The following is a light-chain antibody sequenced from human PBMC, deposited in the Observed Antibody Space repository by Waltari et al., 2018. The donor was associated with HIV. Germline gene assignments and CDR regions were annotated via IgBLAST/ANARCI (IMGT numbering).Light chain of an antibody. J-gene: IGLJ2*01. CDR2: KDS. Sequence: SYELTQPSSVSVSPGQTARITCSGAVLAKKYARWFQQKPGQAPVLVIHKDSERPSGIPERFSGSSSGTTVTLTISGAQVEDEADYYCYSAADNNLGVFGGGTKLTVL. V-gene: IGLV3-27*01. CDR1: VLAKKY. CDR3: YSAADNNLGV.